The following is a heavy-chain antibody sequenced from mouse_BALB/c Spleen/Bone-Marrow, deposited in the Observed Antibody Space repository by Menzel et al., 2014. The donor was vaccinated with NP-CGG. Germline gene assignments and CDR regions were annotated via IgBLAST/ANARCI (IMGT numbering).Heavy chain of an antibody. V-gene: IGHV4-2*02. CDR3: ASRGPYGSHDN. D-gene: IGHD1-2*01. J-gene: IGHJ2*02. CDR2: INPGSSTI. Sequence: EVHLVESGVGLVQPGGSLNLACVASGFDFGGYWMSWARQAPGKGLEWIGEINPGSSTINYSPSLKDKFIISRDNAKNTLYLQMSKVRSEDTAVYYCASRGPYGSHDNWGQGTSLTVSS. CDR1: GFDFGGYW.